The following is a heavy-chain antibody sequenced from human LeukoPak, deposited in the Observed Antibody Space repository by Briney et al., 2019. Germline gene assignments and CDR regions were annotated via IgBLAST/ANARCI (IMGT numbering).Heavy chain of an antibody. Sequence: PGGSLRLSCAASGFTFSDYYMSWIRQAPGKGLEWVSYISSSGSTIYYADSVKGRFTISRDNSKNTLYLQMNSLRAEDTAVYYCARASIQRTLNYYGPRSYYNVQNWFDPWGQGTLVTVSS. CDR3: ARASIQRTLNYYGPRSYYNVQNWFDP. J-gene: IGHJ5*02. D-gene: IGHD3-10*01. V-gene: IGHV3-11*04. CDR1: GFTFSDYY. CDR2: ISSSGSTI.